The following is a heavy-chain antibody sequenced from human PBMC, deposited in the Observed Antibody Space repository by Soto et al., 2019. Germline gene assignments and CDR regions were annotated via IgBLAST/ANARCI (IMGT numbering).Heavy chain of an antibody. Sequence: ESGGGVVQPGRSLRLSCAASGFTFSSYGMHWVRQAPGKGLEWVAVISYDGSNKYYADSVKGRFTISRDNSKNTLYLQMNSLRAEDTAVYYCARASSWYRHDAFDIWGQGTMVTVSS. CDR3: ARASSWYRHDAFDI. CDR2: ISYDGSNK. V-gene: IGHV3-30*03. D-gene: IGHD6-13*01. CDR1: GFTFSSYG. J-gene: IGHJ3*02.